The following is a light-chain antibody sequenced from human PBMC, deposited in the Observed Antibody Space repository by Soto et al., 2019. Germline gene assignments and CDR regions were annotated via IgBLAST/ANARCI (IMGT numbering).Light chain of an antibody. CDR3: QQYGTLPWT. CDR1: PSVSKTY. Sequence: EIVLTQSPGTLSLSPGERATLSCRASPSVSKTYLAWYQQKPGQAPSLLMFGVSSRATGIPDRFSGSVSGTDFTLTISRLEPGDFAVYFCQQYGTLPWTFGQGTKVEIK. V-gene: IGKV3-20*01. J-gene: IGKJ1*01. CDR2: GVS.